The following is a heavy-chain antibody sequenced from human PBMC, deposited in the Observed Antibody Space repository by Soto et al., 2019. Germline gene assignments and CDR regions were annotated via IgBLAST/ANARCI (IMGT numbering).Heavy chain of an antibody. J-gene: IGHJ6*02. CDR1: WDSVSSNSAA. CDR2: TYYRSKWYN. Sequence: PSRTLSLTCAIAWDSVSSNSAAWNCIRPSPSRGLEWLGRTYYRSKWYNDYAVSVKSRITINPDTSKNQFSLQLNAVTPEDTAVYYCARDMGSSSYSYYYYGMDVWGQGATVTVSS. V-gene: IGHV6-1*01. D-gene: IGHD6-6*01. CDR3: ARDMGSSSYSYYYYGMDV.